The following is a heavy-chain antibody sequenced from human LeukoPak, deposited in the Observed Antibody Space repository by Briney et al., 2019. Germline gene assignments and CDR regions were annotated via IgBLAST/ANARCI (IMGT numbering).Heavy chain of an antibody. D-gene: IGHD3-3*01. J-gene: IGHJ5*02. CDR2: IIPIFGTA. CDR1: GGTFSSYA. V-gene: IGHV1-69*13. CDR3: ARAARFLSWFDP. Sequence: VASVKVSCKASGGTFSSYAISWVRQAPGQGLEWMGGIIPIFGTANYAQKFQGRVTITAGESTSTAYKELSSLRSEDTAVYYCARAARFLSWFDPWGQGTLVTVSS.